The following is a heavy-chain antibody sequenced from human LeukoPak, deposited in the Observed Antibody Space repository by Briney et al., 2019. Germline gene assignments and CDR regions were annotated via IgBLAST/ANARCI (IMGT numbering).Heavy chain of an antibody. J-gene: IGHJ4*02. Sequence: SGPTLVKPTQTLTLTCTFSGFSLSTTGVGVGWIRQPPGKALEWLAVTYWNNDKSYSPFLKSRLTITKDTSKNQVVLIMTNMDPVDTATYYCAHKGRGSGSYTMWGQGALVTVSS. V-gene: IGHV2-5*01. CDR3: AHKGRGSGSYTM. D-gene: IGHD3-10*01. CDR2: TYWNNDK. CDR1: GFSLSTTGVG.